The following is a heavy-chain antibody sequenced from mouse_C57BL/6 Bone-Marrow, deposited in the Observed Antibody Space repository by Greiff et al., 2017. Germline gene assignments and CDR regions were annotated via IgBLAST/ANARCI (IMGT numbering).Heavy chain of an antibody. V-gene: IGHV5-17*01. D-gene: IGHD1-1*01. CDR2: ISSGSSTI. Sequence: EVMLVESGGGLVKPGGSLKLSCAASGFTFSDYGMHWVRQAPEKGLEWVAYISSGSSTIYYADTVKGRFTISRDNAKNTLFLQMASLRSEDTAMYYCARPGTTVVATDARDYWGQGTSVTVAS. CDR3: ARPGTTVVATDARDY. CDR1: GFTFSDYG. J-gene: IGHJ4*01.